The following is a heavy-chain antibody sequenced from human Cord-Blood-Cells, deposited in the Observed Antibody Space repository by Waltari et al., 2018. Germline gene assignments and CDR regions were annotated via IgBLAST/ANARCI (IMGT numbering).Heavy chain of an antibody. Sequence: EVQLVHPGAEVKKPGEALKISCKGSGYSFTSYWIGWLLQMPGKGLEWMGIIYPGDSDTRYSPSFQGQVTISADKSISTAYLQWSSLKASDTAMYYCARLSKLLDAFDIWGQGTMVTVSS. J-gene: IGHJ3*02. V-gene: IGHV5-51*01. CDR3: ARLSKLLDAFDI. CDR2: IYPGDSDT. CDR1: GYSFTSYW. D-gene: IGHD1-7*01.